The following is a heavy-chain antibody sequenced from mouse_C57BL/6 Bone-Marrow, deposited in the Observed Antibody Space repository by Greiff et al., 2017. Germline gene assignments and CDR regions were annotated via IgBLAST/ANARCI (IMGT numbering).Heavy chain of an antibody. CDR2: IYPGDGDT. J-gene: IGHJ2*01. CDR1: GYAFSSSW. CDR3: ARWGEYDGPY. D-gene: IGHD2-4*01. Sequence: QVQLQQSGPELVKPGASVKISCKASGYAFSSSWMNWVKQRPGKGLEWIGRIYPGDGDTNYNGKFKGKATLTADKSSSTAYMQLSSLTSEDSAVYFCARWGEYDGPYWGQGTTLTVSS. V-gene: IGHV1-82*01.